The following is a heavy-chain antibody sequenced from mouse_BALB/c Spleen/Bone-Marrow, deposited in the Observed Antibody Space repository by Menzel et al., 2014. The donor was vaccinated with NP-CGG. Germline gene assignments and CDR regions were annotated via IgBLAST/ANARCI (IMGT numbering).Heavy chain of an antibody. CDR1: GFTFSNYG. CDR3: ARHAYYDQTEVSFVY. CDR2: ISGGGSYT. V-gene: IGHV5-9-2*01. J-gene: IGHJ3*01. Sequence: DVMLVESGGGLVKSGGSLKLSCAASGFTFSNYGMSWVRQTPEKRLEWVATISGGGSYTFYSDSVKGRFTISRDNAKNNLYLQLSSLRSEDTALYYCARHAYYDQTEVSFVYWGQGTPVTVSA. D-gene: IGHD2-4*01.